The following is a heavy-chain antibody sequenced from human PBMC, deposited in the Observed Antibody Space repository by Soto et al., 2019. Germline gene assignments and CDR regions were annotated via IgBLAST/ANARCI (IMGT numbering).Heavy chain of an antibody. CDR2: ISSGSAYI. Sequence: GGSLRLSCTFTFSMYSMNWVRQAPGKGLEWVASISSGSAYIKYAESVKGRFTISRDNAKNSLHLQMNSLRAEDTAIYHCARDQGGSYDSWFDPWGQGTLVTGLL. D-gene: IGHD1-26*01. CDR3: ARDQGGSYDSWFDP. CDR1: TFSMYS. V-gene: IGHV3-21*06. J-gene: IGHJ5*02.